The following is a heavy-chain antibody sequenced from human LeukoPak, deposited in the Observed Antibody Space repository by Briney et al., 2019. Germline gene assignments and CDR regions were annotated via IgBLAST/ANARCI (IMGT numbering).Heavy chain of an antibody. V-gene: IGHV1-24*01. J-gene: IGHJ6*02. CDR2: FDPEDGET. D-gene: IGHD1-14*01. Sequence: ASVKVSCKVSGYTLTELYMHWVRQAPGKGLEWMGGFDPEDGETIYAQKFQGRVTMTEDTSTDTAYMELSSLRSEDTAVYYCATAARGSPREPYYYGMDVWGQGTTVTVSS. CDR3: ATAARGSPREPYYYGMDV. CDR1: GYTLTELY.